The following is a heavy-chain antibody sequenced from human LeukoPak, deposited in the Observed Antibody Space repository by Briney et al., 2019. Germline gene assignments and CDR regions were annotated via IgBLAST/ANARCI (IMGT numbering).Heavy chain of an antibody. D-gene: IGHD4-17*01. Sequence: PGGSLRLSCAASGFTFSNYWMHWVRQAPGKGLVWVSRIYNDGSSASYADSVRGRFTIFRDNAKNTLYLQMNSLRADDTAVYYCARSDPTQVKDGDYGYYDYWGQGTLVTVSS. J-gene: IGHJ4*02. CDR2: IYNDGSSA. V-gene: IGHV3-74*01. CDR1: GFTFSNYW. CDR3: ARSDPTQVKDGDYGYYDY.